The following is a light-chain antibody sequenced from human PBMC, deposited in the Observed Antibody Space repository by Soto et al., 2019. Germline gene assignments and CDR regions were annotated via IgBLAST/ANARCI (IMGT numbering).Light chain of an antibody. CDR2: DST. Sequence: TQSPSTLSASVGDRVTITCRASQRTHTPLAWYQQKSGKPPRLVIYDSTLRANGVPDRFGGSRSGTEFTLTINSLEPEDFAVYYCQQRNVWPPITFGQGTRLEIK. CDR1: QRTHTP. V-gene: IGKV3-11*01. J-gene: IGKJ5*01. CDR3: QQRNVWPPIT.